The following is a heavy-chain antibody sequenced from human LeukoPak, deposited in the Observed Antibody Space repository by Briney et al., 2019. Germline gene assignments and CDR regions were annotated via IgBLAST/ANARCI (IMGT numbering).Heavy chain of an antibody. Sequence: PGGSLRLSCAASGFTFSSYDMYWVRQAPGKGLEYVSAISTSGGSTYYANSVKGRFTISRDNSKNTLYLQMGSLRAEDMAVYYCANYCSGGSCNGGYWGQGTLVTVSS. D-gene: IGHD2-15*01. CDR2: ISTSGGST. V-gene: IGHV3-64*01. CDR1: GFTFSSYD. J-gene: IGHJ4*02. CDR3: ANYCSGGSCNGGY.